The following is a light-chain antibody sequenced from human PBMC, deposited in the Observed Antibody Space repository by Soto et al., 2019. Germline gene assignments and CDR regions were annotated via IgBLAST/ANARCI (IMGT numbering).Light chain of an antibody. CDR2: ATS. CDR1: QGIGND. Sequence: DIQRTQSPSSLSASVGDRVTITCRASQGIGNDLAWYQQKPGKAPKRLMYATSTLQPGVPSRFSGSGSGTEFTLTISSLQPEDFATYYCLQHNAYPRTFGQGTKVEIK. J-gene: IGKJ1*01. CDR3: LQHNAYPRT. V-gene: IGKV1-17*01.